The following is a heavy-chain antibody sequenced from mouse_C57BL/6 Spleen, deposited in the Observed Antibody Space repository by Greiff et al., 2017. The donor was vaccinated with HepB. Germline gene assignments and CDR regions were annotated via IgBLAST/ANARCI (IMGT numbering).Heavy chain of an antibody. D-gene: IGHD4-1*01. CDR2: IDPISGGT. J-gene: IGHJ2*01. V-gene: IGHV1-72*01. CDR1: GYTFTTSW. CDR3: ARSGGTDYYDY. Sequence: QVQLQQPGAELVKPGASVKLSCKASGYTFTTSWMHWVKQRPGRGLRGMGRIDPISGGTKYNEKSKSKATLTVDKPSSTAYMQLSSLTSEDSAVYYCARSGGTDYYDYWGQGTTLTVAS.